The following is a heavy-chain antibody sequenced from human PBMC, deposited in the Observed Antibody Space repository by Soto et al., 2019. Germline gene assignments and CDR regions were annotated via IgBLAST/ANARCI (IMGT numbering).Heavy chain of an antibody. D-gene: IGHD3-10*01. V-gene: IGHV3-23*01. CDR1: GFTFSSYA. J-gene: IGHJ5*02. Sequence: EVHLLESGGGLVQPGGSLRLSCAASGFTFSSYAMSWVRQAPGKGLEWVSAISGSGGSTYYADSVKGRFTIPRDNSKNTLYLQMNSLRAEDTAVYYCAKGGDYGSGLFDPWGQGTLVTVSS. CDR3: AKGGDYGSGLFDP. CDR2: ISGSGGST.